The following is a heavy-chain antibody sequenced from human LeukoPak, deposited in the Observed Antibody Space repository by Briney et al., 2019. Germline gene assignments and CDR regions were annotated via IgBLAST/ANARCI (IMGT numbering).Heavy chain of an antibody. V-gene: IGHV4-59*01. CDR3: ATTAPFDSSGYLVS. CDR1: GGSISHSY. Sequence: RPSETLSLTCIVSGGSISHSYWTWIRQPPGKGLGWIGYIHYSENTIYNPSLKSRVTISVDTSKKHFALKLSSVTAADTAVYYCATTAPFDSSGYLVSWGRGTLVTVSS. D-gene: IGHD3-22*01. J-gene: IGHJ5*02. CDR2: IHYSENT.